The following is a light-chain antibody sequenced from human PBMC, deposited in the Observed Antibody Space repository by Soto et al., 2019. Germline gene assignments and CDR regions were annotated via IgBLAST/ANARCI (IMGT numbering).Light chain of an antibody. V-gene: IGKV1-5*03. J-gene: IGKJ2*01. Sequence: DIQMTQSPSTLSASVGDRVTITCRASQSIRSWLAWYQQKPGKAPKLLIYKTSSLESGVPSRFSGSGSGTEFTLTISSLQPDDFAVYYCQQYSTSPYTFGQGTKLEIK. CDR3: QQYSTSPYT. CDR2: KTS. CDR1: QSIRSW.